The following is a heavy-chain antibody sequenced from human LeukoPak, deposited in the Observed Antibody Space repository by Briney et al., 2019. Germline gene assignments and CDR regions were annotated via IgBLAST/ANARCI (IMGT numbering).Heavy chain of an antibody. V-gene: IGHV5-51*01. CDR1: GYSFTNYW. Sequence: GESLKISCKGSGYSFTNYWIGWVRQMPGEGLEWMGIIYPGDSDTRYSPSFQGQVTISADKSSSTAYLQWSSLKASDTAMYYCARRDSVVRGDFDYWGQGTLVTVSS. D-gene: IGHD3-10*01. J-gene: IGHJ4*02. CDR2: IYPGDSDT. CDR3: ARRDSVVRGDFDY.